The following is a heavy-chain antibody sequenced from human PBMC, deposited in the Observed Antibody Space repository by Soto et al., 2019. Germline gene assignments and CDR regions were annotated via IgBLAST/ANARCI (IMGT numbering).Heavy chain of an antibody. D-gene: IGHD3-9*01. J-gene: IGHJ6*02. CDR1: GFTFSSYS. CDR3: AGGAGYLLYYYYGMAV. CDR2: ISSSSSTI. V-gene: IGHV3-48*02. Sequence: EVQLVESGGGLGQPGGSLRLSCAASGFTFSSYSMNWVRQAPGKGLEWVSYISSSSSTIYYADSVKGRFTISRDNAKNSLYLQMNSRRHEDTAVYYCAGGAGYLLYYYYGMAVWGQGTTVTVSS.